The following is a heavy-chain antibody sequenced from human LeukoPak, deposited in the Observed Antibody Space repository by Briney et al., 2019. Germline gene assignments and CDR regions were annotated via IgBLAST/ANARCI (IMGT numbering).Heavy chain of an antibody. CDR3: AGHHPRNTVDF. J-gene: IGHJ4*02. Sequence: PSETLSLTCTVSGGSISSYYWGWIRQPPGKGLEGIGYISYSGSTNSNASLKSRVTISLDTSKNQFSLKLSSVTAADTAVYYCAGHHPRNTVDFWGQGTLVTVSS. CDR2: ISYSGST. V-gene: IGHV4-59*08. CDR1: GGSISSYY. D-gene: IGHD2/OR15-2a*01.